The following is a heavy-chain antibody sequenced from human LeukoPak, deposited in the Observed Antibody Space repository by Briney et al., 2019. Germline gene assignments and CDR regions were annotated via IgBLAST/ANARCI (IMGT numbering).Heavy chain of an antibody. CDR3: AKGRVRGVINYGYDS. CDR1: GFTFSSYA. CDR2: ISGSGGST. D-gene: IGHD3-10*01. J-gene: IGHJ4*02. V-gene: IGHV3-23*01. Sequence: GGSLRLSCAASGFTFSSYAMSWVRQAPGKGLEWVSTISGSGGSTSYADSVKGRFTISRDKSKNTLYLQMNSLRAEDTAVYYCAKGRVRGVINYGYDSWGQGTLVTVSS.